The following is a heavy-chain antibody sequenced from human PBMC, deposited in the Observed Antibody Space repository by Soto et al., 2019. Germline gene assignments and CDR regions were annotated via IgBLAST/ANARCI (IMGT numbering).Heavy chain of an antibody. D-gene: IGHD6-19*01. Sequence: EVQLVESGGGLVQPGGSLRLSCVASEFTFNTYWMNWVRQAPGRGLEWVANIKEDGSEKNYVECVKGRFTISRDNAKNSLYLQMNSLRGEDTAVYFCARDWGTPGRGSAVGYYYHYGMDVWGQGTTVTVSS. J-gene: IGHJ6*02. CDR1: EFTFNTYW. CDR3: ARDWGTPGRGSAVGYYYHYGMDV. CDR2: IKEDGSEK. V-gene: IGHV3-7*05.